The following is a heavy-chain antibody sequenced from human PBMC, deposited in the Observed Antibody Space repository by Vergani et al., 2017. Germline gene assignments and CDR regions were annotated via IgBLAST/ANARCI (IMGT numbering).Heavy chain of an antibody. CDR1: GFSLDTGGVG. J-gene: IGHJ5*02. V-gene: IGHV2-5*01. Sequence: QITLKESGPTLIKPTQNLTLTCTFSGFSLDTGGVGVGWIRQPPGKGLEWVALIYWNDDKRYSSSLKSRLILTKDTSKNQVFLTLTNVVPADTATYYVARLSKLCGDVLWDPSFDPWGQGTWSPSPQ. CDR2: IYWNDDK. D-gene: IGHD4-17*01. CDR3: ARLSKLCGDVLWDPSFDP.